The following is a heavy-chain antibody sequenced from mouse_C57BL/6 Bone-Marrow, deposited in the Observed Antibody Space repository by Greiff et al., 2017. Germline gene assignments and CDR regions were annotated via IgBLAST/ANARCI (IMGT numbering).Heavy chain of an antibody. CDR3: ARSYYYGSRAWFAY. CDR1: GYSITSGYY. Sequence: EVQLVESGPGLVKPSQSLSLTCSVTGYSITSGYYWNWIRQFPGNKLEWMGYISYDGSNNYNPSLKNRISITRDTSKNQFFLKLNSVTTEDTATYYCARSYYYGSRAWFAYWGQGTLVTVSA. D-gene: IGHD1-1*01. CDR2: ISYDGSN. V-gene: IGHV3-6*01. J-gene: IGHJ3*01.